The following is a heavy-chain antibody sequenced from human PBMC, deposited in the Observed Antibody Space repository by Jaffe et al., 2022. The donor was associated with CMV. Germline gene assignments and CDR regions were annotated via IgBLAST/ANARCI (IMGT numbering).Heavy chain of an antibody. V-gene: IGHV4-31*03. CDR2: IYYSGST. J-gene: IGHJ4*02. CDR1: GGSISSGGYY. Sequence: QVQLQESGPGLVKPSQTLSLTCTVSGGSISSGGYYWSWIRQHPGKGLEWIGYIYYSGSTYYNPSLKSRVTISVDTSKNQFSLKLSSVTAADTAVYYCARGVVDTAMVTEFDYWGQGTLVTVSS. D-gene: IGHD5-18*01. CDR3: ARGVVDTAMVTEFDY.